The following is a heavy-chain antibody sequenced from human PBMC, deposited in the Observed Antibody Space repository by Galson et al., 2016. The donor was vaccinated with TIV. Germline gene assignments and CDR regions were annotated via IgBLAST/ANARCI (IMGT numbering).Heavy chain of an antibody. CDR2: FDPEDGKT. CDR1: GYTLTEVA. J-gene: IGHJ4*02. D-gene: IGHD3-22*01. CDR3: ATDVSTQYFDTSGYSPLGF. Sequence: SVKVSCKVSGYTLTEVAMYWVRQAPGKGLEWMGGFDPEDGKTIYAQRFQGRVTMTDDTSTDTAYMELSSLRSEDTAVYYCATDVSTQYFDTSGYSPLGFWGQGTPVVVSS. V-gene: IGHV1-24*01.